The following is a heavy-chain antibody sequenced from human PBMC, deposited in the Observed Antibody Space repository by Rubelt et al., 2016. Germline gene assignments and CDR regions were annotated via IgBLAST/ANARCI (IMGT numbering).Heavy chain of an antibody. CDR2: ISYTGST. CDR3: ARDSAGFDY. V-gene: IGHV4-30-4*07. D-gene: IGHD6-13*01. CDR1: GGSISIGGYP. Sequence: QVQLQESGPGLVKPSQTLSLTCAVSGGSISIGGYPWTWIRQAPGKGLEWIGYISYTGSTKYSPSLKSRVAISVDTSNNQFSLGLSSVTAADTAVYFCARDSAGFDYWGQGTLVTVSS. J-gene: IGHJ4*02.